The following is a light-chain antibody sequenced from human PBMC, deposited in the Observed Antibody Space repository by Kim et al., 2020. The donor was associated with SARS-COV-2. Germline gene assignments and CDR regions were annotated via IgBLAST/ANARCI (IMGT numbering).Light chain of an antibody. CDR2: YDD. V-gene: IGLV1-36*01. CDR1: SSNIGNNA. Sequence: QSVLTQPPSVSEAPRQRVTISCSGSSSNIGNNAVYWYQQLPGKSPKLLIYYDDLLPSGVSDRFSGSKSGTSASLAISGLQSEDEADYYCAAWDDSLNAPVFGGGTKL. CDR3: AAWDDSLNAPV. J-gene: IGLJ3*02.